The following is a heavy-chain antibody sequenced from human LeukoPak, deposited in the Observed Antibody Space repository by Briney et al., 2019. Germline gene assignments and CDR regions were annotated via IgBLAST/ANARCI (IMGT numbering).Heavy chain of an antibody. D-gene: IGHD3-3*01. Sequence: SETLSLTCTVSGGSISSYYWSWIRQPPGKGLEWIGYIYYSGSTNYNPSLKSRVTISVDTSKSQFSLKLSSVTAADTAVYYCARGGDFPNWFDPWGQGTLVTVSS. J-gene: IGHJ5*02. CDR3: ARGGDFPNWFDP. CDR1: GGSISSYY. CDR2: IYYSGST. V-gene: IGHV4-59*01.